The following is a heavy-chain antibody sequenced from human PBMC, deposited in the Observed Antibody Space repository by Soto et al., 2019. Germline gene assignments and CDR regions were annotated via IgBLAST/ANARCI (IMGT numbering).Heavy chain of an antibody. V-gene: IGHV1-2*02. CDR2: INPNSGGT. J-gene: IGHJ6*01. CDR3: ARDQGAPVIAVAVTREEYGMEV. D-gene: IGHD6-19*01. CDR1: GYTFTGYY. Sequence: ASVKVSCKASGYTFTGYYMHWVRQAPGQGLEWMGWINPNSGGTNYAQKFQGRVTMTRDTSISTAYMELSRLRSDDTAVYYCARDQGAPVIAVAVTREEYGMEVWRQGTTVNVSP.